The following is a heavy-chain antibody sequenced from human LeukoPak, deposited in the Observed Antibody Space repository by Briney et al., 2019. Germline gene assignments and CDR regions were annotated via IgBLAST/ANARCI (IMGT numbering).Heavy chain of an antibody. V-gene: IGHV3-7*03. D-gene: IGHD3-16*01. CDR3: ARGGGLDV. Sequence: GGSLRLSCAASGFTFSSYWMNWARQAPGTGLEWVASINHNGNVNYYVDSVKGRFTISRDNAKNSLYLQMSNLRAEDTAVYFCARGGGLDVWGQGATVTVSS. CDR1: GFTFSSYW. J-gene: IGHJ6*02. CDR2: INHNGNVN.